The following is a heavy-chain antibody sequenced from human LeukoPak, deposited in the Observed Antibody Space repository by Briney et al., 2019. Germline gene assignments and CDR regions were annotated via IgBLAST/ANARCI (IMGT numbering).Heavy chain of an antibody. V-gene: IGHV3-23*01. J-gene: IGHJ4*02. CDR3: AKVIDSGYYYVY. Sequence: GGSLRLSCAASGFTFSSYAMSLVRQAPGKGLEWVSAISGSGGSTYYADSVKGRFTISRDNSKNTLYLQMNSLRAEDTALYHCAKVIDSGYYYVYWGQGTLVTVSS. D-gene: IGHD3-22*01. CDR2: ISGSGGST. CDR1: GFTFSSYA.